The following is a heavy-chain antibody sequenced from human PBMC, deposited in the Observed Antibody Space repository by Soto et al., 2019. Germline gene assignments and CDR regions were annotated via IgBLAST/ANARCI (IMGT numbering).Heavy chain of an antibody. J-gene: IGHJ4*02. D-gene: IGHD1-1*01. V-gene: IGHV4-59*01. CDR1: GDSITSYY. CDR3: ALRLFSSHNPVVH. CDR2: IYYSGRT. Sequence: SEILSLTCTVSGDSITSYYWSWIRQPPGEGLEWLGYIYYSGRTNYNPSLKSRVTISVDTSKNQFSLKLSSVTAADTAVYYCALRLFSSHNPVVHWGQGSLVTVSS.